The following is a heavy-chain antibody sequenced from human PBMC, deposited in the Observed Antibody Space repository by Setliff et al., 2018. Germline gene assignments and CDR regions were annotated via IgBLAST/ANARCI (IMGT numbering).Heavy chain of an antibody. J-gene: IGHJ4*02. CDR3: AKDAYDSSGYGGHYFDY. Sequence: SCAASGFTFSDYYMHWVRQAPGKGLEWVAFTRLDGNSKYYADSVKGRFTISRDNSKNTLYLQMSSLRAEDSAIYYCAKDAYDSSGYGGHYFDYWGQGALVTVSS. V-gene: IGHV3-30*02. D-gene: IGHD3-22*01. CDR2: TRLDGNSK. CDR1: GFTFSDYY.